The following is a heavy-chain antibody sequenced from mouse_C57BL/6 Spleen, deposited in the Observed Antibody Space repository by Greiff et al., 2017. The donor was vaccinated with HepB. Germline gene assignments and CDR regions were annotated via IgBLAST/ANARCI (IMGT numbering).Heavy chain of an antibody. V-gene: IGHV1-7*01. CDR2: INPSSGYT. CDR3: ASPIYYDYDGAMDY. J-gene: IGHJ4*01. CDR1: GYTFTSYW. Sequence: QVQLQQSGAELVRPGASVTLSCKASGYTFTSYWMHWVKQRPGQGLEWIGYINPSSGYTKYNQKFKDKATLTADKSSSTAYMQLSSLTYEDSAVYYCASPIYYDYDGAMDYWGQGTSVTVSS. D-gene: IGHD2-4*01.